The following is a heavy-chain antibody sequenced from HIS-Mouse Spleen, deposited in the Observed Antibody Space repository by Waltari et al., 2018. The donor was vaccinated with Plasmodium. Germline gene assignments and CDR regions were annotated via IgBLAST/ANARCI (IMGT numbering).Heavy chain of an antibody. Sequence: QVQLVQSGAEVKKPGASVKVSCKASGYTFTGYYLHWVRQAPGQRLAWRGGDNPNSGGTNTAQKFQGRVTMTRDTSISTAYMELSRLRSDDTAVYYCARVLGYKAAAGTFVEYFQHWGQGTLVTVSS. CDR3: ARVLGYKAAAGTFVEYFQH. CDR1: GYTFTGYY. CDR2: DNPNSGGT. J-gene: IGHJ1*01. D-gene: IGHD6-13*01. V-gene: IGHV1-2*02.